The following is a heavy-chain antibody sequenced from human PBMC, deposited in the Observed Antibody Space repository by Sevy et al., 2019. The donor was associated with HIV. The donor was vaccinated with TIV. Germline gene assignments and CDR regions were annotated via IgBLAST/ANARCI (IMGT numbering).Heavy chain of an antibody. Sequence: ASVKVSCKVSGYTLTKLSIHWVRQAPGKGLEWMGEFAPQYGETIYAQRFQGRLTMTGDTSPDTAFMELSRLTSEDTAIYYCTTVGLRYYSGSSSYQGDWFDPWGQGTLVTVSS. D-gene: IGHD2-15*01. V-gene: IGHV1-24*01. J-gene: IGHJ5*02. CDR1: GYTLTKLS. CDR3: TTVGLRYYSGSSSYQGDWFDP. CDR2: FAPQYGET.